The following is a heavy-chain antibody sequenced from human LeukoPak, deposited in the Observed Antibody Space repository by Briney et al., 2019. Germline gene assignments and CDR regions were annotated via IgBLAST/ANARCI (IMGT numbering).Heavy chain of an antibody. CDR2: ISTSNDNR. CDR1: GYTFTRYG. CDR3: TRDHSNWNYAPDF. V-gene: IGHV1-18*01. J-gene: IGHJ4*02. D-gene: IGHD1-7*01. Sequence: ASVKVSCKPSGYTFTRYGISWVRQAPGQALQWLGWISTSNDNRNYAQKFRDRVTMSTDTSTGTAYLDIRSLTSDHTAVYYCTRDHSNWNYAPDFWGQGTLVIVSS.